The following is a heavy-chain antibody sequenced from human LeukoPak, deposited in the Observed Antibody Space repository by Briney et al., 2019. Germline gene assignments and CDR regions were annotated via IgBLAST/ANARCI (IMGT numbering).Heavy chain of an antibody. D-gene: IGHD5-18*01. J-gene: IGHJ4*02. CDR2: IYYSGST. CDR1: GGSISSSSYY. CDR3: ARQAPGYSYGYVY. V-gene: IGHV4-39*01. Sequence: SETLSLTCTVSGGSISSSSYYWGWIRQPPGKGLEWIGSIYYSGSTYYNPSLKGRVTISVDTSKNQFSLKLSSVTAADTAVYYCARQAPGYSYGYVYWGQGTLVTVSS.